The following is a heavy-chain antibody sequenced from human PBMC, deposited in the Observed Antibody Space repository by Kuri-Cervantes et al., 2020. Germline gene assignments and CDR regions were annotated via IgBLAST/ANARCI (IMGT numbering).Heavy chain of an antibody. J-gene: IGHJ4*02. CDR1: GFTVSSNY. CDR3: ARDFHSSSWYWVD. Sequence: GGSLRLSCAASGFTVSSNYMSWVRQAPGKGLEWVSVIYSCGSTYYADSVKGRFTISRDNSKDTLYLQMNSLRAEDTAVYYCARDFHSSSWYWVDWGQGTLVTVSS. CDR2: IYSCGST. D-gene: IGHD6-13*01. V-gene: IGHV3-66*03.